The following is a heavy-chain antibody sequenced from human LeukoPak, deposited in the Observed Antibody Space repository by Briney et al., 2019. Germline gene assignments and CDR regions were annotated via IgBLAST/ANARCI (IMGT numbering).Heavy chain of an antibody. CDR2: IPGNGDST. CDR3: VTRPLGYCSGSSCSGPYY. D-gene: IGHD2-15*01. CDR1: GFTFSGYA. Sequence: PGGSLRLSCSASGFTFSGYAMHWVRQAPGKGLEDVSSIPGNGDSTYYADSVKGRFTISRDNSKNTLYLQMSSLKPEDTAVYYCVTRPLGYCSGSSCSGPYYWGQGTLVTVSS. V-gene: IGHV3-64D*09. J-gene: IGHJ4*02.